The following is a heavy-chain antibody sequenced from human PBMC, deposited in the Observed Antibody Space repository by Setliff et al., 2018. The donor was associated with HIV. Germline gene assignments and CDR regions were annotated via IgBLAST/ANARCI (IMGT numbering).Heavy chain of an antibody. J-gene: IGHJ4*02. D-gene: IGHD7-27*01. Sequence: GGSLRLSCAASGFTFGEYVMSWFRQAPGKGLEWVGFIRSKAHGGTTEYASAVEVRFIISRDDSKSIAYLQMNSLKTEDTAVYYCTRSNWGSTPDFDYWGQGTMVTVSS. CDR3: TRSNWGSTPDFDY. CDR1: GFTFGEYV. V-gene: IGHV3-49*03. CDR2: IRSKAHGGTT.